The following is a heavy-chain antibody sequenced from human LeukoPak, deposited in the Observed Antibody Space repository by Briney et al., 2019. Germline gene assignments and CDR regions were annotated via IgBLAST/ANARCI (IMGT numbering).Heavy chain of an antibody. V-gene: IGHV4-39*01. CDR3: ASTNDYSDYGGPYYFDS. J-gene: IGHJ4*02. D-gene: IGHD4-11*01. CDR2: IYYSGST. Sequence: KPSETLSLTCTVSGGSISSYYWGWIRQSPGKGLEWIGSIYYSGSTYNNPSLKSRVTISVDTSKNQFSLRLSSVTVADTAVYYCASTNDYSDYGGPYYFDSWGQGTLVTVSS. CDR1: GGSISSYY.